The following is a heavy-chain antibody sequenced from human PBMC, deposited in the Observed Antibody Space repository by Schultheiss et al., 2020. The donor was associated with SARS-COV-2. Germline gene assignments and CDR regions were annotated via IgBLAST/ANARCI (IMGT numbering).Heavy chain of an antibody. J-gene: IGHJ6*02. Sequence: ASVKVSCKTSGYTSTNYGITWVRQAPGQGLEWMGWISVYNGDTKYAQKVQGRVTTTTDTSTSTVYMELRSLRSDDTAVYYCARRGLTASLYYYYYHGMDVWGQGTTVTVSS. V-gene: IGHV1-18*01. CDR1: GYTSTNYG. CDR2: ISVYNGDT. D-gene: IGHD2-21*02. CDR3: ARRGLTASLYYYYYHGMDV.